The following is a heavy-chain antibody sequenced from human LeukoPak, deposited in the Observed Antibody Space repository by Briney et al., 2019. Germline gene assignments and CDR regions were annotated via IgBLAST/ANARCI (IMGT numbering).Heavy chain of an antibody. CDR1: GGSFSGYY. Sequence: PSETLSLTCAVYGGSFSGYYWSWIRQPPGKGLEWIGYIYYSGSTNYNPSLKSRVTISVDTSKNQFSLKLSSVTAADTAVYYCARRGSGWPTGHFDYWGQGTLVTVSS. D-gene: IGHD6-19*01. J-gene: IGHJ4*02. V-gene: IGHV4-59*08. CDR3: ARRGSGWPTGHFDY. CDR2: IYYSGST.